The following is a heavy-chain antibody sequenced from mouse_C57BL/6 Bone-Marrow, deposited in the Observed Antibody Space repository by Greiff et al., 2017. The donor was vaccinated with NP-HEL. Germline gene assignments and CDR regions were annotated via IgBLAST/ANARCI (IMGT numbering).Heavy chain of an antibody. CDR2: ISDGGSYT. V-gene: IGHV5-4*01. CDR1: GFTFSSYA. D-gene: IGHD3-2*02. CDR3: AREGFFMDY. J-gene: IGHJ4*01. Sequence: EVQRVESGGGLVKPGGSLKLSCAASGFTFSSYAMSWVRQTPEKRLEWVATISDGGSYTYYPDNVKGRFTISRDNAKNNLYLQMSHLKSEDTAMYYCAREGFFMDYWGQGTSVTVSS.